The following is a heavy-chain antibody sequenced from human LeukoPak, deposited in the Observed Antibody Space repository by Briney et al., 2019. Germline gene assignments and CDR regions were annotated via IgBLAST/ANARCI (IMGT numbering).Heavy chain of an antibody. CDR3: ARDSGTTGEVKFDP. CDR1: GGSISSYY. CDR2: ISYIGST. V-gene: IGHV4-59*12. Sequence: KPSETLSLTCTVSGGSISSYYWSWIRQPPGKGLEWIGYISYIGSTNYNPSLKSRVTMSVDTSKNKFSLKLSSVTAANTAVYYCARDSGTTGEVKFDPWGQGTLVTVSS. J-gene: IGHJ5*02. D-gene: IGHD3-10*01.